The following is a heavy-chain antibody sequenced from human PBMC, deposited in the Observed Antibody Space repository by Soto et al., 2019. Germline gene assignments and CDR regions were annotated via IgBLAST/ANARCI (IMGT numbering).Heavy chain of an antibody. CDR2: ISSSSSYI. Sequence: GGSLRLSCAASGFTFSSYSMNWVRQAPGKGLEWVSSISSSSSYIYYADSVKGRFTISRDNAKNSLYLQMNSLRAEDTAVYYCARDNDFWSGSYYMDVWGKGTTVTVSS. CDR1: GFTFSSYS. CDR3: ARDNDFWSGSYYMDV. J-gene: IGHJ6*03. V-gene: IGHV3-21*01. D-gene: IGHD3-3*01.